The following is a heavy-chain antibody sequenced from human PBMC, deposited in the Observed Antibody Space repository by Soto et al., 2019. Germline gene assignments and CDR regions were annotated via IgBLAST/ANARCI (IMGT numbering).Heavy chain of an antibody. D-gene: IGHD2-2*02. CDR2: INPNSGGI. V-gene: IGHV1-2*02. Sequence: ASVKVSGKASGYSFSDYYLHLVRQAPGQGHERMGWINPNSGGINYAQKFQGRVIMTRDTSIITASMELSRLRSDLTAVYYCAIAPGVVPAAIGSFDCWGQGALVT. CDR1: GYSFSDYY. CDR3: AIAPGVVPAAIGSFDC. J-gene: IGHJ4*02.